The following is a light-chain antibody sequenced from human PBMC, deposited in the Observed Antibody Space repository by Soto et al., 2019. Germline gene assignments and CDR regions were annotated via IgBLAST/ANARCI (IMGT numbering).Light chain of an antibody. V-gene: IGLV1-51*01. J-gene: IGLJ1*01. CDR2: DNN. CDR1: NSNIGNNY. Sequence: SVLTQPPPVSAAPGQKVTISCSGSNSNIGNNYVSWYQQLPGTAPKLLIYDNNKRPSGIPDRFSGSKSGTSATLGITGLQTGDEADYYCGTWDSSLSAYVFGTGTKVTVL. CDR3: GTWDSSLSAYV.